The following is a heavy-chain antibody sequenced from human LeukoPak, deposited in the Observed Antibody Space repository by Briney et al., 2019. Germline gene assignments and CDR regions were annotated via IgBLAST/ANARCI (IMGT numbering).Heavy chain of an antibody. CDR3: ARQHDSYYYYYVDL. V-gene: IGHV4-38-2*01. J-gene: IGHJ6*03. Sequence: SETLSLTCAVSGYPISNAYYGVWIRQPPGKGLEWIGSLYHPDTTYYNPSLKSRVTMSADTSRNQFSLKLSFVTAADTAVYYCARQHDSYYYYYVDLSGTGTTVTVSS. D-gene: IGHD6-13*01. CDR2: LYHPDTT. CDR1: GYPISNAYY.